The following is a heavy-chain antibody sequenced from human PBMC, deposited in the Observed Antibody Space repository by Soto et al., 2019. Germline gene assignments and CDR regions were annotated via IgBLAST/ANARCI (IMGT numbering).Heavy chain of an antibody. CDR1: GGSISIGTSY. V-gene: IGHV4-31*03. D-gene: IGHD2-2*01. CDR2: IYYTGTS. J-gene: IGHJ3*02. Sequence: QVQLKESGPRLVKPSQTLSLTCTVSGGSISIGTSYWNWIRQHPGKGLEWIGYIYYTGTSNYNPSLKSRLRMSIDTSGNQFSLNLSSVTDADTAVYFCARARSCTSCYGGGEYDIWGQGTMVSVSS. CDR3: ARARSCTSCYGGGEYDI.